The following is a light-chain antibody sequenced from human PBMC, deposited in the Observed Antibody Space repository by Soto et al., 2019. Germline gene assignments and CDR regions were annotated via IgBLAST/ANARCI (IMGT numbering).Light chain of an antibody. CDR1: SGDIGGYNY. V-gene: IGLV2-8*01. CDR2: EVS. Sequence: QSVLTQPPSASGSPGQSVTISCTGTSGDIGGYNYVSWYQQHPGKAPKLLIYEVSKWPSGVPDRFSGSKSGNTASLTVSGPQAEDEADYYCSSYVGTNTLVFGGGTKLTVL. J-gene: IGLJ2*01. CDR3: SSYVGTNTLV.